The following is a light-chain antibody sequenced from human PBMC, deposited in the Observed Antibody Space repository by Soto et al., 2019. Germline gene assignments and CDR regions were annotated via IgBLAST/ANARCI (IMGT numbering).Light chain of an antibody. Sequence: DIQMTQSPSTLSASVGDRVTITCRASQSISSWLAWYQQKPGKAPKLLIYKASSLESGVPSRFSGSGSGTEFTLTISSLQPDDFATYYCQQYYSFPWTFGQGTKVDNK. V-gene: IGKV1-5*03. CDR3: QQYYSFPWT. CDR1: QSISSW. CDR2: KAS. J-gene: IGKJ1*01.